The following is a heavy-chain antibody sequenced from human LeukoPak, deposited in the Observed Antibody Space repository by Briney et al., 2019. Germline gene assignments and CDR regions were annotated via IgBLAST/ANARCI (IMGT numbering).Heavy chain of an antibody. Sequence: PGGSLRLSCAASGFTFTNYAMSWVRQAPGKGLGWASAISGSGGSTYYADSVKGRFTISRDNSKNTLYLQMNSLRAEDTAVYYCAKGGLAGRPDYWGQGTLVTVSS. J-gene: IGHJ4*02. D-gene: IGHD6-25*01. V-gene: IGHV3-23*01. CDR2: ISGSGGST. CDR3: AKGGLAGRPDY. CDR1: GFTFTNYA.